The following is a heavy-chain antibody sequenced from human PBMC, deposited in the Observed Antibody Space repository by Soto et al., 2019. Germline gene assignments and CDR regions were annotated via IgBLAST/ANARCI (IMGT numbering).Heavy chain of an antibody. J-gene: IGHJ6*02. CDR3: ARYYDFWSGYYRYYYGMDV. D-gene: IGHD3-3*01. V-gene: IGHV3-48*04. CDR1: GFTFSSCA. Sequence: GGSLRLSCAASGFTFSSCAMGWVRQAPGKALKRVSYISSSGSTIYYAESVKGRFTISRDNAKNSLYLQMNSLRADDTAVYYCARYYDFWSGYYRYYYGMDVWGQGT. CDR2: ISSSGSTI.